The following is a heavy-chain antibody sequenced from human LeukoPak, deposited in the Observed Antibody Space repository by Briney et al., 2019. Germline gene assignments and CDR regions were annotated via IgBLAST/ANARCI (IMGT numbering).Heavy chain of an antibody. J-gene: IGHJ2*01. V-gene: IGHV3-23*01. CDR1: GFTFSNAW. D-gene: IGHD5-18*01. CDR2: ISGSGGHT. CDR3: AKDREDSAMISGVFDL. Sequence: GGSLRLSCAASGFTFSNAWMTWFRQAPGKGLEWVSGISGSGGHTYNADSVEGRFIISRDNSKNTVSLQLSSLRVEDTAVYFCAKDREDSAMISGVFDLWGRGTLVTVSS.